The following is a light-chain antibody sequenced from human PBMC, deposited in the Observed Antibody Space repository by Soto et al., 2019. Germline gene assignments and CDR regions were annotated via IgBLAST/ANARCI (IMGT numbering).Light chain of an antibody. Sequence: QSALSQPRSMSESPGQSVTISCSGTSRDVGGYNYVSWYQHHPGKAPKLIIYDVTRRPSGVPDRFSGSRSGNTASLTISGLQTDDEADYYCCSHAGGYTWVFGGGTKLTVL. V-gene: IGLV2-11*01. CDR3: CSHAGGYTWV. J-gene: IGLJ3*02. CDR2: DVT. CDR1: SRDVGGYNY.